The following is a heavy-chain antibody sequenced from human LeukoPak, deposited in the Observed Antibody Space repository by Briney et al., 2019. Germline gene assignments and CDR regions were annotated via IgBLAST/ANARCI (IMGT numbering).Heavy chain of an antibody. CDR3: ARDRGFIGVFYNGIDV. D-gene: IGHD3-10*01. CDR1: GFTFSTHR. CDR2: ISGTSTYI. J-gene: IGHJ6*02. Sequence: GGSLRLSCAASGFTFSTHRMHWVRQAPGKGLEWVSSISGTSTYIHYADSVRGRFTISRDNAKNSLNLQMNSLRAEDTAVYYCARDRGFIGVFYNGIDVWGQGTTVTVSS. V-gene: IGHV3-21*01.